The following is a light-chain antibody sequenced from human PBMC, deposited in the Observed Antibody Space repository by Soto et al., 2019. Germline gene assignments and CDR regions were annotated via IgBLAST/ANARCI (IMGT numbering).Light chain of an antibody. CDR2: WAS. J-gene: IGKJ2*01. CDR3: QQYYSSPRT. Sequence: DIVMTQSPDSLAVSLGERATINCKSSQSVLYSSTNKNYLAWYQQKAGQPPKLLIYWASTRESGVPDRISGSGSGTDFTLTISSLQAEDVAVYYCQQYYSSPRTFGQGTKLENK. CDR1: QSVLYSSTNKNY. V-gene: IGKV4-1*01.